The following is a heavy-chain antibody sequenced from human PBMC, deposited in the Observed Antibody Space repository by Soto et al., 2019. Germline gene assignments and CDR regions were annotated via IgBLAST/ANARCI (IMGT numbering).Heavy chain of an antibody. J-gene: IGHJ5*02. V-gene: IGHV1-18*01. CDR3: ARHHGPTTSENWFDP. CDR1: GYTFFTYD. Sequence: QVHLVQSGVEVKTPGASVKVSCQASGYTFFTYDISWVRQAPGQGLEGMGWISTYSGDTKYAQTFQGRVTITTDTSTTTAYLELRSLRSDYTAVYYCARHHGPTTSENWFDPWGQGTLVTVSS. D-gene: IGHD5-12*01. CDR2: ISTYSGDT.